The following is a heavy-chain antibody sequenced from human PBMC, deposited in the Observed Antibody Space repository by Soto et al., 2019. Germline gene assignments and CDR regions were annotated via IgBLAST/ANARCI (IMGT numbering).Heavy chain of an antibody. V-gene: IGHV4-39*01. Sequence: PSETLSITCTVSGGSISSSSYYWGWIRQPPGKGLEWIGSIYYSGSTYYNPSLKSRVTISVDTSKNQFSLKLSSVTAADTAVYYCARLKNSSSWRHYYFDYWGQGTLVTVSS. CDR2: IYYSGST. CDR3: ARLKNSSSWRHYYFDY. D-gene: IGHD6-13*01. CDR1: GGSISSSSYY. J-gene: IGHJ4*02.